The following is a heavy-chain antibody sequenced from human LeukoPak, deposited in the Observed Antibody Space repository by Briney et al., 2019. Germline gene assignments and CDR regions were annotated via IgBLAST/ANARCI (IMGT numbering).Heavy chain of an antibody. CDR1: GGTFSSYA. D-gene: IGHD1-7*01. CDR3: ARAKKGSYITGTTVGFDY. J-gene: IGHJ4*02. CDR2: IIPILGIA. V-gene: IGHV1-69*04. Sequence: ASVKVSCKVSGGTFSSYAISWVRQAPGQGLEWMGRIIPILGIANYAQKFQGRVTITADKSTSTAYMELSSLRSEDTAVYYCARAKKGSYITGTTVGFDYWGQGTLVTVSS.